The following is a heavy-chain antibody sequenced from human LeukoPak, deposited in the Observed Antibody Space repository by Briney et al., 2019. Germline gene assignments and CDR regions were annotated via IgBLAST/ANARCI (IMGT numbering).Heavy chain of an antibody. CDR3: AKAGGDYYDSSDDAFDI. Sequence: GGSLRLSCAASGFTFSSYAMSWVRQAPGKGPEWVSAISGSGGSTYYADSVKGRFTIPRDNSKNTLYLQMNSLRAEDTAVYYCAKAGGDYYDSSDDAFDIWGQGTMVTVSS. CDR1: GFTFSSYA. CDR2: ISGSGGST. V-gene: IGHV3-23*01. J-gene: IGHJ3*02. D-gene: IGHD3-22*01.